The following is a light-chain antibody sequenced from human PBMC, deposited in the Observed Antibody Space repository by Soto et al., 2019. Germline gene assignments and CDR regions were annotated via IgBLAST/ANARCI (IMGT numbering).Light chain of an antibody. J-gene: IGLJ2*01. Sequence: QSALTQSPSASGSPGQSVTISCTGTSSDVGGYNYVSWYQQHPGKAPKLMIYEVSKRPSGVPDRFSGSKSGNTASQTVSGQQAEDEADYCCSSYAGSNNFVVFGGGTKLTVL. V-gene: IGLV2-8*01. CDR3: SSYAGSNNFVV. CDR2: EVS. CDR1: SSDVGGYNY.